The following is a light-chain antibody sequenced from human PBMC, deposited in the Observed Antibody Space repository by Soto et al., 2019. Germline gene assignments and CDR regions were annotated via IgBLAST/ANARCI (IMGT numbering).Light chain of an antibody. V-gene: IGKV3-20*01. J-gene: IGKJ3*01. CDR2: SAS. Sequence: EIVLTQSPGTLSLSPGERATLSCRASQSVSSSYLAWYQQKPGQAPRLLIYSASSRATGIPDRFSGSGSGTECTLTSSRLEPEDFAVYYCRQYGSSPVTFGPGTKVDIK. CDR3: RQYGSSPVT. CDR1: QSVSSSY.